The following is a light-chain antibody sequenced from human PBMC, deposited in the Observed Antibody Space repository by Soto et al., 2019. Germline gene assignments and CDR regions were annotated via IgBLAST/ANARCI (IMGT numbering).Light chain of an antibody. J-gene: IGKJ1*01. CDR3: QQYGSSPT. CDR1: QSVSSSY. Sequence: EIVWTQSPGTLSLSPGERATLSCRSSQSVSSSYLAWYQHKPGQAPRLLIYDVSSRATGIPDRFSGSGSGTDFTLTISRLEPEDFAVYYCQQYGSSPTCGQGTKVEIK. V-gene: IGKV3-20*01. CDR2: DVS.